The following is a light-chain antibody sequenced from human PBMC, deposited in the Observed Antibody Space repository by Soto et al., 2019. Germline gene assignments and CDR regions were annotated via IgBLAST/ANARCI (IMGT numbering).Light chain of an antibody. CDR3: CSYAGSYTYV. V-gene: IGLV2-11*01. Sequence: QSVLTQPRSVSGSPGQSVTISCTGTSSYVGGYNYVSWYQQHPGKAPKLMIYDASKRPSGVPDRFSGSKSGNTASLTISGLQAEDEADYYCCSYAGSYTYVFGTGTKVTVL. CDR2: DAS. J-gene: IGLJ1*01. CDR1: SSYVGGYNY.